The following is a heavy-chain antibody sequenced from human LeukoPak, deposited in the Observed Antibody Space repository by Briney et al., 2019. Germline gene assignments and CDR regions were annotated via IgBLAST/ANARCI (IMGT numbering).Heavy chain of an antibody. CDR2: ISDSGAYT. J-gene: IGHJ4*02. CDR1: GFTFTKYG. CDR3: AKGRILWFGEQSDFDY. V-gene: IGHV3-23*01. D-gene: IGHD3-10*01. Sequence: GGSLRLSCAASGFTFTKYGMSWVRQAPGKGLEWISTISDSGAYTYYADFVKGRFTVSRDNSKNMVFLEVNSLRAEDTATYFCAKGRILWFGEQSDFDYWGQGTLITVSS.